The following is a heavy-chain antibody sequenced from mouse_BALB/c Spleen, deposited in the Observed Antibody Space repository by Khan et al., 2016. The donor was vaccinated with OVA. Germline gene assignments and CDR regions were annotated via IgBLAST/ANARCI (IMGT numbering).Heavy chain of an antibody. Sequence: VQLKESGPELVKPWASVKISCKASGYSFTGYFMNWVMQSHGKSLEWIGRINPHIGETFYNQKFTGQATLTVDESSSTAHMELRSLASDDAAVYYCARKNGSDIDYWGQGTTLTVSS. CDR3: ARKNGSDIDY. D-gene: IGHD1-1*01. J-gene: IGHJ2*01. V-gene: IGHV1-20*02. CDR2: INPHIGET. CDR1: GYSFTGYF.